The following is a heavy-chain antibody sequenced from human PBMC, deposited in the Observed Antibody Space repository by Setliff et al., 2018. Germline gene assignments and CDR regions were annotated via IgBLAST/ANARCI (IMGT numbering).Heavy chain of an antibody. CDR1: GFIFSGSA. J-gene: IGHJ4*02. CDR2: IRDKYNSYAI. CDR3: TRRSANSSAD. Sequence: GESLKISCAASGFIFSGSAIHWVRQASGKGLEWVGRIRDKYNSYAIAYAASVEGRFTISRDDSKNMAYLQMNSLRTEDTAVYYCTRRSANSSADWGQGTLVTVSS. D-gene: IGHD6-19*01. V-gene: IGHV3-73*01.